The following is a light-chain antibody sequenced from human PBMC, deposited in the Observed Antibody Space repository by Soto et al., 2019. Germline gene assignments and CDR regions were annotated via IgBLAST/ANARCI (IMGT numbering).Light chain of an antibody. CDR1: RGIDTF. Sequence: DVQMTQSPSSLSAAVGDRVTITCRASRGIDTFLAWYQQKPGKAPDLLIYHASTLQPGVPSRFSGSGSGTDFALTISSLQPEDVATYYCQAYNSALWAFGQGTRVEAK. CDR2: HAS. CDR3: QAYNSALWA. V-gene: IGKV1-27*01. J-gene: IGKJ1*01.